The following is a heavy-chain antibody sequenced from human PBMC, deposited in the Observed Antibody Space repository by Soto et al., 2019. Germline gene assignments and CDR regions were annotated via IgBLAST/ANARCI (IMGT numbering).Heavy chain of an antibody. J-gene: IGHJ6*03. D-gene: IGHD3-3*01. V-gene: IGHV1-8*01. CDR2: MNPNSGNT. CDR1: GYTFTSYD. CDR3: ARVPITIFGVVIPDYYYMDV. Sequence: GASVKVSCKASGYTFTSYDINWVRQATGQGLEWMGWMNPNSGNTGYAQKFQGRVTMTRNTSISTAYMELSSLRSEDTAVYYCARVPITIFGVVIPDYYYMDVWGKGTTVTSP.